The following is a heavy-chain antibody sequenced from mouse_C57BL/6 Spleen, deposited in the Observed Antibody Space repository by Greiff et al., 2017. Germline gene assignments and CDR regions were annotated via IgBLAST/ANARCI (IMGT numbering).Heavy chain of an antibody. CDR1: GYTFTSYW. J-gene: IGHJ2*01. D-gene: IGHD2-3*01. CDR3: ARWRDGYPYYFDY. CDR2: IYPGSGST. V-gene: IGHV1-55*01. Sequence: QVQLQQPGAELVKPGASVKMSCKASGYTFTSYWITWVKQRPGQGLEWIGDIYPGSGSTNYNEKFKSKATLPVDTSSSTAYMQLSSLTAESSAVYYCARWRDGYPYYFDYWGQGTTRTVSS.